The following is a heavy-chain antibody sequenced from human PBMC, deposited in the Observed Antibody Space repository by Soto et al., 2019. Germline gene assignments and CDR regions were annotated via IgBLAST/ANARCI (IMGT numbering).Heavy chain of an antibody. Sequence: QVQLVESGGGVVHPERSLRLSCSASEFTFSSYAMHWVRQAPGKGLEWVAGISYDGGHKFYGDSVRGRFTISRDSSKTTVFLQMNSLRPEETAAYYCARVKTDYSNPRGPFFFYGMDVWGQGTTVTVSS. CDR2: ISYDGGHK. V-gene: IGHV3-30-3*01. J-gene: IGHJ6*02. CDR3: ARVKTDYSNPRGPFFFYGMDV. CDR1: EFTFSSYA. D-gene: IGHD4-4*01.